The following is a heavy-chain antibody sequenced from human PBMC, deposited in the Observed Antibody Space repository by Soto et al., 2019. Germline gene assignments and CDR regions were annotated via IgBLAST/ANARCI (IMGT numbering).Heavy chain of an antibody. CDR1: GFTFASYA. D-gene: IGHD1-26*01. V-gene: IGHV3-23*01. Sequence: EVQLLESGGGLVQPGGSLRISCAASGFTFASYAMSWVRQAPGKGLEWVSGITTSGDYTYYADSVKGRFTISRKNSKNTLYLQMNSLRAEDTAVYYCAKAPWGVGATLDYWGQGTLVTVSS. J-gene: IGHJ4*02. CDR2: ITTSGDYT. CDR3: AKAPWGVGATLDY.